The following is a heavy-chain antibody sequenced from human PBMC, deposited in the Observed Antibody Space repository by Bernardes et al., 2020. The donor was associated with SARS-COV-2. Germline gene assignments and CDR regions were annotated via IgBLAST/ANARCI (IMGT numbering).Heavy chain of an antibody. CDR3: ASHCSSTSCQHAY. CDR1: GFTFSSYS. CDR2: ISSSSSYI. Sequence: GGSLRLSCAASGFTFSSYSMNWVRQAPGKGLEWVSSISSSSSYIYYADSVKGRFTISRDNAKNSLYLQMNSLRAEDTAVYSCASHCSSTSCQHAYWGQGTLVTVSS. V-gene: IGHV3-21*01. D-gene: IGHD2-2*01. J-gene: IGHJ4*02.